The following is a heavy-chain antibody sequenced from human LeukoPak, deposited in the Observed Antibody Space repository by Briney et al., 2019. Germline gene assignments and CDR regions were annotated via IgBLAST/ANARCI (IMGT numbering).Heavy chain of an antibody. CDR1: GGSFSGYY. CDR3: AREATAAGNWFDP. Sequence: PSETLSLTCAVYGGSFSGYYWSWIRQPPGKGLEWIGEINHSGSTNYNPSLKSRVTISVDTSKNQFSLKLSSVTAADTAVYYCAREATAAGNWFDPWGQGTLVTVSS. D-gene: IGHD6-13*01. V-gene: IGHV4-34*01. CDR2: INHSGST. J-gene: IGHJ5*02.